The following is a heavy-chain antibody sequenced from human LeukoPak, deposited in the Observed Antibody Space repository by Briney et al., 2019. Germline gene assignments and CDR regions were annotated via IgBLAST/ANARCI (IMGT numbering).Heavy chain of an antibody. CDR3: ARVAYDSSGYLFDY. J-gene: IGHJ4*02. CDR2: IYYSGST. CDR1: GGSISSSSYY. Sequence: PSETLSLTCTVSGGSISSSSYYWGWIRQPPGKGLEWIGSIYYSGSTYYNPSLKSRVTISVDTSKNQFSLKLSPVTAADTAVYYCARVAYDSSGYLFDYWGQGTLVTVSS. V-gene: IGHV4-39*01. D-gene: IGHD3-22*01.